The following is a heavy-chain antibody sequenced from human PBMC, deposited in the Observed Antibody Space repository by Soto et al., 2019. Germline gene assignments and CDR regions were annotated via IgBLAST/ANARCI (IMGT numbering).Heavy chain of an antibody. CDR1: GYTFTDYY. V-gene: IGHV1-46*03. D-gene: IGHD3-10*01. CDR2: IDASGGST. J-gene: IGHJ4*02. CDR3: GRDTRGSGSRFDY. Sequence: QVQLVQSGAEVKKPGGSVKVSCKASGYTFTDYYMHWVRQAPGQGLEWMGIIDASGGSTTYAQKFQGRVTMTRDTSTSTVYIELSRLRSEDTAVYYCGRDTRGSGSRFDYWAQGTLVTVSS.